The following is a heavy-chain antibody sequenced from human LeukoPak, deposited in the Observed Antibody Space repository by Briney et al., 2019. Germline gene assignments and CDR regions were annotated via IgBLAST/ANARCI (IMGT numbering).Heavy chain of an antibody. CDR3: ARDHYYDSSGYCDY. CDR2: IYSGGST. Sequence: GGSLRLSCVASGFTVSSKYMTWVRQAPGKGLEWVSVIYSGGSTYYADSVKGRFTISRDNSKNTLYLQMNSLRAEDTAVYYCARDHYYDSSGYCDYWGQGTLVTVSS. CDR1: GFTVSSKY. D-gene: IGHD3-22*01. J-gene: IGHJ4*02. V-gene: IGHV3-66*01.